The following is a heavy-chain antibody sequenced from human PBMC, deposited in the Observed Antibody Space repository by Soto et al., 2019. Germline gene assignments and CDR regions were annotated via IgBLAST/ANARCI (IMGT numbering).Heavy chain of an antibody. Sequence: PSETLSLTCTVSGGSVSSGSYYWSWIRQPPGKGLEWIGNIHYSGSTNYNPSLKSRVTISVDTSKNQFSLKLSSVPAADTAVYYCARDLWGYCGTDCYPLDVWGQGTTVTVSS. CDR1: GGSVSSGSYY. CDR3: ARDLWGYCGTDCYPLDV. D-gene: IGHD2-21*02. CDR2: IHYSGST. V-gene: IGHV4-61*01. J-gene: IGHJ6*02.